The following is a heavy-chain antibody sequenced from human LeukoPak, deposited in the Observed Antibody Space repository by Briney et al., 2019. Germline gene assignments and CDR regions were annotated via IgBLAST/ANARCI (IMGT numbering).Heavy chain of an antibody. CDR2: ISGSGGST. V-gene: IGHV3-23*01. D-gene: IGHD2-15*01. Sequence: GGSLRLSCAASGFTFSSYAMSWVRQAPGKGLEWVSAISGSGGSTYYADSVQGRFTISRDNSKNTQYLQINSLRAEDPAVYYCAKVPRSIVVVVAAYPYYFDYWGQGTLVTVCS. CDR1: GFTFSSYA. CDR3: AKVPRSIVVVVAAYPYYFDY. J-gene: IGHJ4*02.